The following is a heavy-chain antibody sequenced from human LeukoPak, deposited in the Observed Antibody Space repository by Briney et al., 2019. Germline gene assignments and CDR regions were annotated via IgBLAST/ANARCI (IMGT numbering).Heavy chain of an antibody. D-gene: IGHD3-16*02. CDR2: IRYDGSNK. CDR1: GFTLSSYG. Sequence: GGSLRLSCAASGFTLSSYGMHWVRQAPGKGLEWVAFIRYDGSNKYYADSVKGRFTLSRDNSKNTLYLQMNSLRAEDTAVYYCAKGGSYRSQPYFDYWGQGTPVTVSS. J-gene: IGHJ4*02. CDR3: AKGGSYRSQPYFDY. V-gene: IGHV3-30*02.